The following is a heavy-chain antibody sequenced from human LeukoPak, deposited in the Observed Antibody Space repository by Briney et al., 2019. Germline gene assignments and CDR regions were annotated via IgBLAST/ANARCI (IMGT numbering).Heavy chain of an antibody. J-gene: IGHJ4*02. CDR1: GFTFSSYG. CDR2: IWYDGSKK. D-gene: IGHD3-10*01. Sequence: PGGSLRLSCAASGFTFSSYGMHWVRQAPGKGLEWVAVIWYDGSKKYYGDSVKGRFTISRDNAKNSLYLQMNSLRAEDTALFHCARVKGHGSGSYLFDYWGQGTLVTVSS. CDR3: ARVKGHGSGSYLFDY. V-gene: IGHV3-33*01.